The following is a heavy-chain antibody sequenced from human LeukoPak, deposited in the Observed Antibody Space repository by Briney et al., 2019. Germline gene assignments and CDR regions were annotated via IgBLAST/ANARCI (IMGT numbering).Heavy chain of an antibody. CDR3: ARDPGSNTFDY. V-gene: IGHV3-53*01. CDR2: IYSGGST. J-gene: IGHJ4*02. Sequence: PGGSLRLSCAASGFTVSSNYMSWVRQAPGKGLEWVSVIYSGGSTYYADSVKGRFTISRDNSKNTLYLQMNSLRAEETAVYYCARDPGSNTFDYWGQGTLVTVTS. D-gene: IGHD5-18*01. CDR1: GFTVSSNY.